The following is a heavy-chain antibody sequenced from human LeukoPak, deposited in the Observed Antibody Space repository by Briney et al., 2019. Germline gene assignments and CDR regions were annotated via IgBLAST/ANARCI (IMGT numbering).Heavy chain of an antibody. V-gene: IGHV3-23*01. Sequence: GGSLRLSCAASGFTFSSYAMSWVRQAPGKGLEWVSAISGGGGSTYYADSVKGRFTISRDNSKNTLYLQMNSLRAEDTAVYYCAKIGGSGWMEFDYWGQGTLVTISS. CDR1: GFTFSSYA. CDR3: AKIGGSGWMEFDY. D-gene: IGHD6-19*01. CDR2: ISGGGGST. J-gene: IGHJ4*02.